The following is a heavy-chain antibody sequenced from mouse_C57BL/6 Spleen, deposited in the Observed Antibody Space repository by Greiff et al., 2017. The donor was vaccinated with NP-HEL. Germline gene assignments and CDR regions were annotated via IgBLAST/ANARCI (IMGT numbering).Heavy chain of an antibody. Sequence: DVQLQESVAELVRPGASVKLSCTASGFNITNTYMHWVKQRPEQGLEWIGRIDPANGNTKYAPKFQGKATITADTSSNTAYLQLSSLTSEDTAIYYCGRTTVVARNAMECWGKGTSVTVSS. CDR3: GRTTVVARNAMEC. J-gene: IGHJ4*01. CDR2: IDPANGNT. V-gene: IGHV14-3*01. D-gene: IGHD1-1*01. CDR1: GFNITNTY.